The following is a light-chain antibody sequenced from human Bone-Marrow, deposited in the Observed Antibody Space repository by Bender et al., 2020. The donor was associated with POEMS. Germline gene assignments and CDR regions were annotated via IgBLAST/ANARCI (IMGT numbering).Light chain of an antibody. J-gene: IGLJ1*01. Sequence: QSVLTQPPSVSGAPGQTATISCTGSNSNIGAGYSVHWYQQLPGTAPKLLIYFATTRSSDVPDRFSGSKSGASASLAIAGLVAADEAVYYCQSYDSSLSGYVFGTGTKVTVL. CDR2: FAT. CDR3: QSYDSSLSGYV. CDR1: NSNIGAGYS. V-gene: IGLV1-40*01.